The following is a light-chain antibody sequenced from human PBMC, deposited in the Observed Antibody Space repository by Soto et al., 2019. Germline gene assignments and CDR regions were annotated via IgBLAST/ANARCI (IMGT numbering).Light chain of an antibody. CDR2: EVS. CDR1: SSDIGSYNY. Sequence: QSALTQPASVSGSPGQSITISCTGASSDIGSYNYVSWYQQQLGKAPKLIIYEVSNRPSGVSNRLSGSKSGNTASLTISGLQTEDEADYYCSSYTGTTTVFGGGTKLTVL. V-gene: IGLV2-14*01. J-gene: IGLJ3*02. CDR3: SSYTGTTTV.